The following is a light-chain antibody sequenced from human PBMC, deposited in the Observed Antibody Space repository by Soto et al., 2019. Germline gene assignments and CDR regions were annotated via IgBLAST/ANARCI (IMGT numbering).Light chain of an antibody. Sequence: EIVLMQSPGTLSLSAGERATLSFMASQIVSSSYLACYQQKPGQAPRLLIYGASSRATGVPDRFSGRGSGADFTLTISRLEPEDFAVYYCQQWGSSLTFGPGTKVDIK. CDR3: QQWGSSLT. CDR1: QIVSSSY. V-gene: IGKV3-20*01. J-gene: IGKJ3*01. CDR2: GAS.